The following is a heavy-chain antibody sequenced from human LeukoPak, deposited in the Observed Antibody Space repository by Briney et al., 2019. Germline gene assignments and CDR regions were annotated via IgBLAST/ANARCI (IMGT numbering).Heavy chain of an antibody. V-gene: IGHV4-34*01. J-gene: IGHJ4*02. CDR2: INHSGST. CDR3: ARGELRYFDWLLRGTYFDY. CDR1: GGSFSGYY. Sequence: KPSETLSLTCAVYGGSFSGYYWSWFRQPPGKGLEGIGEINHSGSTNYNPSLKSRVTISVDTSKNQFSLKLSSVTAADTAVYYCARGELRYFDWLLRGTYFDYWGQGTLVTVSS. D-gene: IGHD3-9*01.